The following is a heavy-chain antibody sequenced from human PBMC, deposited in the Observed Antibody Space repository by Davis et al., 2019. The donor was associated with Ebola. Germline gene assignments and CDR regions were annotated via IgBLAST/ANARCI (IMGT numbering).Heavy chain of an antibody. J-gene: IGHJ6*02. Sequence: MPSETLSLTCTVSGGSIISSSSYWSWIRQPPGKGLEWIGYNSYSGSTNYNPSLKSRVTISVDTSKNQFSLKLSSVTAADTAVYYCARWGVYTNYYYGMDVWGQGTTVTVSS. D-gene: IGHD5/OR15-5a*01. CDR2: NSYSGST. CDR3: ARWGVYTNYYYGMDV. CDR1: GGSIISSSSY. V-gene: IGHV4-61*05.